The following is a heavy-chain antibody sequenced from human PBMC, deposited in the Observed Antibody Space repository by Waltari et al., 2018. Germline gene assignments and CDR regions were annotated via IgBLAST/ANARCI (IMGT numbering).Heavy chain of an antibody. CDR1: GYTLTELS. CDR2: FDPEDGET. Sequence: QVQLVQSGAEVKKPGASVKVSCKVSGYTLTELSMHWVRQAPGKGLEWMGGFDPEDGETIYAQKFQGRGTMTEETSTDTAYMELSSLRSEDTAVYYCATADRDAFDIWGQGTMVTVSS. V-gene: IGHV1-24*01. CDR3: ATADRDAFDI. J-gene: IGHJ3*02.